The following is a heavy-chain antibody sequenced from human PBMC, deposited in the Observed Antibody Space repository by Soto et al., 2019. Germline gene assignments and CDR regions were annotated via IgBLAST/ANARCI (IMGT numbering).Heavy chain of an antibody. CDR2: IYGANSA. Sequence: GGSLRLSCAASGLTVSSNHMSWVRQAPGKGLEWVSVIYGANSAHYADSVKGRFTISRDNFKNTLYLQMNSLRAEDTAVYYCAKDRMAARPDYYYYGMDVWGQGTTVTVSS. D-gene: IGHD6-6*01. CDR1: GLTVSSNH. V-gene: IGHV3-53*01. CDR3: AKDRMAARPDYYYYGMDV. J-gene: IGHJ6*02.